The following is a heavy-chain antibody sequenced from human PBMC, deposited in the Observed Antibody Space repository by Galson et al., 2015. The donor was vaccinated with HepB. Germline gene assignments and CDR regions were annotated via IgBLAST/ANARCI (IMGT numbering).Heavy chain of an antibody. V-gene: IGHV3-11*06. D-gene: IGHD3-22*01. CDR3: ARHYYDSTYYFDY. CDR2: ISSGSTYT. Sequence: SLRLSCAVSGFTFSDYYMSWIRQAPGKGLEWVSYISSGSTYTNDADSVKGRFTISRDNAKNSLYLQMNSLRAEDTAVYYCARHYYDSTYYFDYWGQGTLVTVSS. CDR1: GFTFSDYY. J-gene: IGHJ4*02.